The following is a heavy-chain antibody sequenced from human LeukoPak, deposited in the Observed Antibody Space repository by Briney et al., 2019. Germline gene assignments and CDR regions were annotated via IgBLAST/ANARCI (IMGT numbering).Heavy chain of an antibody. CDR3: ARDLRLLLRQVGGRRSSSPFDY. D-gene: IGHD3-22*01. CDR2: IYYSGST. V-gene: IGHV4-59*12. CDR1: GGSISSYY. J-gene: IGHJ4*02. Sequence: SETLSLTCTVSGGSISSYYWNWIRQPPGKGLEWIGYIYYSGSTNYNPSLKSRATISVDTSKNQLSLKMSSVTAADTAVYYCARDLRLLLRQVGGRRSSSPFDYWGQGTLVTVSS.